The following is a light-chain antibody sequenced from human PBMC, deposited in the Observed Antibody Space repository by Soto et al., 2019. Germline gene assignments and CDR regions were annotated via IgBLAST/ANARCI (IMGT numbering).Light chain of an antibody. CDR3: HQTDSFPRT. CDR1: RGITNW. J-gene: IGKJ1*01. CDR2: AAS. Sequence: DIQMTQSPSSVSASVGDRVTITCRASRGITNWLAWYQQKPGRAPRLLIYAASTLQSGVPSRFNGGGSGTEFTLTISSLQPEDFATYYCHQTDSFPRTFGQGTKVEIK. V-gene: IGKV1-12*01.